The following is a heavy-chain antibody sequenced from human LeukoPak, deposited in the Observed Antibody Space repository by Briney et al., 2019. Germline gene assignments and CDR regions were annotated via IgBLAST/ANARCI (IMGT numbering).Heavy chain of an antibody. CDR2: IYYSGST. J-gene: IGHJ4*02. Sequence: SETLSLTCTVSGGSISSYYWSWIRQPPGKGLEWIGYIYYSGSTNYNPSLKSRVTISVDTSKNQFSLKLSSVTAADTAVYYCARELTAGTFDYWGQGTLVTVAS. CDR1: GGSISSYY. CDR3: ARELTAGTFDY. D-gene: IGHD6-13*01. V-gene: IGHV4-59*01.